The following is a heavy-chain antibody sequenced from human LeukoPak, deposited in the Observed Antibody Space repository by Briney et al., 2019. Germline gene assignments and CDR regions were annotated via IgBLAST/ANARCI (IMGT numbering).Heavy chain of an antibody. D-gene: IGHD4-23*01. Sequence: GGSLRLSCAASGFSISNNAMHWVRQAPGRGLEWVAFLRYDGNNKNYADSVKGRFTISRDNSRDTLYLQMNSLRADDTAVYYCTKGDDYGANTRLPKYNWFDPWGQGTLVTVSS. CDR1: GFSISNNA. CDR2: LRYDGNNK. V-gene: IGHV3-30*02. J-gene: IGHJ5*02. CDR3: TKGDDYGANTRLPKYNWFDP.